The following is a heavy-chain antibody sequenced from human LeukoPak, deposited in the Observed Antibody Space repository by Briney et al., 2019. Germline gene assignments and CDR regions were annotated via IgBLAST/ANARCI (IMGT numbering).Heavy chain of an antibody. V-gene: IGHV7-4-1*02. CDR2: INTNTGNP. CDR3: ARDHVKLGSNFHPFDAFDI. CDR1: GYTFTSYA. J-gene: IGHJ3*02. Sequence: GASVKVSCKASGYTFTSYAMHWVRQAPGQGLEWMGWINTNTGNPTYAQGFTGRFVFSLDTSISTAYLQISSLKAEDTAVYYCARDHVKLGSNFHPFDAFDIWGQGTMVTVSS. D-gene: IGHD7-27*01.